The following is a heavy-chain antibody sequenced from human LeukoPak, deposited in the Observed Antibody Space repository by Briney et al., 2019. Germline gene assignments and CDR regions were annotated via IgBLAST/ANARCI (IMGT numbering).Heavy chain of an antibody. J-gene: IGHJ4*02. CDR1: GYTFTGYY. Sequence: ASVKVSCKASGYTFTGYYMHWVRQAPGQGLEWMGWINPNSGGTNYAQKFQGRVTMTRDTSISTAYMELSRLRSDDTAVYYCAVRYYDFWSGYNTFDYWGQGTLVTVSS. V-gene: IGHV1-2*02. CDR2: INPNSGGT. D-gene: IGHD3-3*01. CDR3: AVRYYDFWSGYNTFDY.